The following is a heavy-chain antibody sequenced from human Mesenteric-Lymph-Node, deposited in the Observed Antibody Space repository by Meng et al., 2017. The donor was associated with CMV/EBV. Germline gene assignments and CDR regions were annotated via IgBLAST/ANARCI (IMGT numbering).Heavy chain of an antibody. CDR1: GFTFSDYY. CDR2: NSSSGSTI. J-gene: IGHJ6*02. D-gene: IGHD2-2*01. V-gene: IGHV3-11*04. CDR3: AKGTEEIVVVPAAMFAYYYYGMDV. Sequence: GESLKISCAASGFTFSDYYMSWISQAPGKGLEWVSDNSSSGSTIYYADSVKGRFTISRDNAKNSLYLQMNSLRAEDTAVYYCAKGTEEIVVVPAAMFAYYYYGMDVWGQGTTVTVSS.